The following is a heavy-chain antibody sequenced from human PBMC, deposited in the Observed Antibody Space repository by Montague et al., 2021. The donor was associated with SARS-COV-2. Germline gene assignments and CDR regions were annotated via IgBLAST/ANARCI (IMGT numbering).Heavy chain of an antibody. CDR3: ARDNIVIVPPAIFYDS. V-gene: IGHV3-7*01. J-gene: IGHJ4*02. CDR1: GFIFSNFW. CDR2: IKQDGREK. D-gene: IGHD2-2*01. Sequence: SLRLSCAASGFIFSNFWMSWVRQAPGKGLEWVANIKQDGREKFYVDSGKGRFTISRDNAKNSLYLQMYSLRAEDTAVYFCARDNIVIVPPAIFYDSWGQGTLVTVSS.